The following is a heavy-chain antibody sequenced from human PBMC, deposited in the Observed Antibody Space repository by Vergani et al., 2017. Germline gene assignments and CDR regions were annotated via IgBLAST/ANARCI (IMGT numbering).Heavy chain of an antibody. Sequence: QVQVVQSGAEVKKSGASVKVSCKTSGYTFSNNYMHWVRQAPGQGLEWMGIINPSGGHTNYAQKFQGRVTMTRDTSTSTVYMELSSMRSEDTAMYYCARGDCDIFTGYRYWGQGALVTVSA. V-gene: IGHV1-46*03. CDR1: GYTFSNNY. CDR2: INPSGGHT. J-gene: IGHJ4*02. CDR3: ARGDCDIFTGYRY. D-gene: IGHD3-9*01.